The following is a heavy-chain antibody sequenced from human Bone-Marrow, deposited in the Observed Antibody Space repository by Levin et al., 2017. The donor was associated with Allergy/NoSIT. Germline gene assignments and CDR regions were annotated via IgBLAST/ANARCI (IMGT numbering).Heavy chain of an antibody. Sequence: SCAPSGFTFSNHAMHWARQAPGKGLEWVSAIAGDGSTYYAGSVRGRFTISTDISKNTLYLQMNSLRAEDTAIYYCANLYGDYEAYWGQGTLVTVSS. D-gene: IGHD4-17*01. CDR2: IAGDGST. V-gene: IGHV3-23*01. CDR1: GFTFSNHA. J-gene: IGHJ4*02. CDR3: ANLYGDYEAY.